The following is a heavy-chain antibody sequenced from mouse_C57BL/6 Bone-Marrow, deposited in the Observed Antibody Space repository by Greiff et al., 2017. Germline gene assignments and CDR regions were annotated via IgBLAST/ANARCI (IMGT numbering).Heavy chain of an antibody. CDR2: IYPSDSET. V-gene: IGHV1-61*01. Sequence: QVQLQQPGAELVRPGSSVKLSCKASGYTFTSYWMDWVKQRPGQGLEWIGNIYPSDSETHYNQKFKDKATLTVDKSSSTAYMQLSSLTSEDSAVYYCAREGDSSGKAYWGQGTLVTVAA. CDR3: AREGDSSGKAY. CDR1: GYTFTSYW. D-gene: IGHD3-2*02. J-gene: IGHJ3*01.